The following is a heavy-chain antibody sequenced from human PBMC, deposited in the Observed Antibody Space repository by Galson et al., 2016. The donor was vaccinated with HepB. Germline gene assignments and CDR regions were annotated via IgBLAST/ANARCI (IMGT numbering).Heavy chain of an antibody. J-gene: IGHJ4*02. CDR3: ARRSDSLLVVTGDC. V-gene: IGHV3-66*02. CDR2: IYSGGST. CDR1: GFTVSSNY. Sequence: SLRLSCAASGFTVSSNYMTWVRQAPGKGPEWVSVIYSGGSTSYADSVKGRFTISRDSSKNKLYLQMNSLRPEGTAVYYCARRSDSLLVVTGDCWGQGTLVTVSS. D-gene: IGHD2-8*02.